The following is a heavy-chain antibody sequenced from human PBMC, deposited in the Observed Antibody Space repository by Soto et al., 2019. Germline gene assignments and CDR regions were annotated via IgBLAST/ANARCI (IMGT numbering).Heavy chain of an antibody. CDR1: GYTFTSSD. V-gene: IGHV1-8*01. J-gene: IGHJ5*02. CDR3: ARGASP. Sequence: QVQLVQSGAEVKKPGASVKVSCKASGYTFTSSDINWVRQTTGQGLEWMGWMNPNTGNTGYAQKFQGRITLTRSTSISTAYLELRSLNSDDSAVYYCARGASPWGQGTRVTVSS. CDR2: MNPNTGNT.